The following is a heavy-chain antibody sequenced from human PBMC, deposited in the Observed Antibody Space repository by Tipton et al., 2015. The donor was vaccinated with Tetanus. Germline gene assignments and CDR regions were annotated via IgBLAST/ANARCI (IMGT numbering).Heavy chain of an antibody. V-gene: IGHV5-10-1*01. CDR2: IDPSDSST. CDR3: ARAHCTDGVCNFDF. J-gene: IGHJ4*02. D-gene: IGHD2-8*01. Sequence: QLVQSGAEVKKPGESLTISCKGSGYSFTTYWISWVRQMPGKGLEWMGRIDPSDSSTNYSPSFQGHVTISVDKSINTAYLQWSSLKASDTSMFYCARAHCTDGVCNFDFWGQGALVTVAS. CDR1: GYSFTTYW.